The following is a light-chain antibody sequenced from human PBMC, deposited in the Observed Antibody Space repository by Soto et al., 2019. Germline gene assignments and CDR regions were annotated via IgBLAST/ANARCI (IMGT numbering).Light chain of an antibody. CDR3: RHSHNWPRT. V-gene: IGKV3-15*01. J-gene: IGKJ1*01. CDR2: GAS. Sequence: EIVMTQSPATLSVSPGERATLSCRASQSVSSNLAWYQQKPGQAPRVLIYGASTRATGIPARFSGSGSGTEFTLNISSLQSEDFAVYYCRHSHNWPRTFGQGTKVEIK. CDR1: QSVSSN.